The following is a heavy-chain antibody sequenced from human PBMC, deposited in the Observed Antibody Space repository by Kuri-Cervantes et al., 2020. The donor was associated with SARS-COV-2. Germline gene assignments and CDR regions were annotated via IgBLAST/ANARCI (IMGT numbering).Heavy chain of an antibody. V-gene: IGHV4-59*01. J-gene: IGHJ4*02. CDR1: GGSIRSSY. Sequence: SETLSLTCTVSGGSIRSSYWNWIRQPPGKGLEWMGYIYNSESTNYNPSLKSRVTMSVDTSKNQFSLKPTSVTAADTAVYYCARENTPSIFDYWGQGILVTVSS. CDR3: ARENTPSIFDY. CDR2: IYNSEST.